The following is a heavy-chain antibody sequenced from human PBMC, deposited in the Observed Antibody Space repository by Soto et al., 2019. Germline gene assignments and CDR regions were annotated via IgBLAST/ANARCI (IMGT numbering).Heavy chain of an antibody. D-gene: IGHD3-22*01. CDR3: AKEGYYDGSGYSRYYYGMDV. CDR2: ISGSGGST. J-gene: IGHJ6*02. CDR1: GFTFSSYA. Sequence: GGSLRLSCAASGFTFSSYAMSWVRQAPGKGLEWVSAISGSGGSTYYADSVKGRFTISRDNSKNTLYLQMNSLRAEDTAVYYCAKEGYYDGSGYSRYYYGMDVWVQGTTVTVSS. V-gene: IGHV3-23*01.